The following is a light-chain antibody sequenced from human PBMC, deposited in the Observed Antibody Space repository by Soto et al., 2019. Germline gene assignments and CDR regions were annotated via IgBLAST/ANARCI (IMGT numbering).Light chain of an antibody. CDR2: AAS. Sequence: EMVMTHSPATLSVSQGERATLSCRASQSVGSNLAWYQQKPGQAPRLLIYAASTRATGIPARFSGSGSGTEFTLTISSLQSEDFAVYYCQQYNNWSFGQGTRLEI. V-gene: IGKV3-15*01. CDR3: QQYNNWS. CDR1: QSVGSN. J-gene: IGKJ5*01.